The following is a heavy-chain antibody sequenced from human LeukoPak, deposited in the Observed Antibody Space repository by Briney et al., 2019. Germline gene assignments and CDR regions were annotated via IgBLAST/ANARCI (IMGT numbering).Heavy chain of an antibody. CDR1: GGSISSYY. CDR3: AGADSGSYGPVDY. Sequence: SETLSLTCTVSGGSISSYYWSWIRQPPGKGLEWIGYIYYRGSTNYNPSLKSRVTISVDTSKNQFSLKLSSVTAADTAVYFCAGADSGSYGPVDYWGQGTLVTVSS. V-gene: IGHV4-59*01. D-gene: IGHD1-26*01. CDR2: IYYRGST. J-gene: IGHJ4*02.